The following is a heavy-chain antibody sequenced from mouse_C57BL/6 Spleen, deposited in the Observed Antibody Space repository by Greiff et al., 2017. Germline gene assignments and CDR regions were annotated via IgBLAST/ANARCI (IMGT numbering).Heavy chain of an antibody. CDR1: GYNFTSYW. Sequence: QVQLQQPGAELVKPGASVTLSCKASGYNFTSYWMPWVKPRPGRGLAWIGRIDPHSGGTKYNEKFKSKAPLTVDKHSSTAYMQRSSLTSEDSAVYYCARSPTVVARGYFDDWGQGTTRTVSS. J-gene: IGHJ2*01. CDR3: ARSPTVVARGYFDD. CDR2: IDPHSGGT. V-gene: IGHV1-72*01. D-gene: IGHD1-1*01.